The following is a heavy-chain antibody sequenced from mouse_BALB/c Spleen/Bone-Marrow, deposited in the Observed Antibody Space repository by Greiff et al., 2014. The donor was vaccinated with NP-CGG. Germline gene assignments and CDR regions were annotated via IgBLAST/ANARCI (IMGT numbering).Heavy chain of an antibody. V-gene: IGHV5-17*02. J-gene: IGHJ4*01. D-gene: IGHD2-14*01. Sequence: EVMLVESGGGLVQPGGSRKLSCAASGFTFSSFGMHWVRQAPEKGLEWVAYISSGSSSIYYTGTVKGRFTISRDSPKSTLFLQMTSLRSEDTAIYYCTRWGYAGDYYAMDYWGQGTSVTVSS. CDR2: ISSGSSSI. CDR1: GFTFSSFG. CDR3: TRWGYAGDYYAMDY.